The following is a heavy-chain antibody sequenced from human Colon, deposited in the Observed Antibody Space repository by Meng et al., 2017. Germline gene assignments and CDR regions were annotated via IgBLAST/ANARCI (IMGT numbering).Heavy chain of an antibody. CDR3: ARDPYGTGFNVGWYAFDI. D-gene: IGHD6-19*01. CDR2: MYSDGTT. J-gene: IGHJ3*02. V-gene: IGHV3-53*01. CDR1: GFTVTTHY. Sequence: GGSLRLSCAASGFTVTTHYMSWVRQAPGKGLEWVSAMYSDGTTYYADSVKGRFTISRDNSKNTVYLQMDSLRAEDTAIYYCARDPYGTGFNVGWYAFDIWGQGKKVTVSS.